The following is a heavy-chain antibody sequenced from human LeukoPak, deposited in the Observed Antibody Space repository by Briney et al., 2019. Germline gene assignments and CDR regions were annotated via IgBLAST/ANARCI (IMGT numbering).Heavy chain of an antibody. CDR3: ARGVAARAIDY. J-gene: IGHJ4*02. V-gene: IGHV3-21*01. D-gene: IGHD6-6*01. Sequence: PGGSLRLSCAASGFTFSNYGMNWVRQAPGKGLEWVSFISSSSGYIYYADSVKGRFTISRDNAKTSLFLQMNSLRAEDTAVYYRARGVAARAIDYWGQGTLVTVSS. CDR1: GFTFSNYG. CDR2: ISSSSGYI.